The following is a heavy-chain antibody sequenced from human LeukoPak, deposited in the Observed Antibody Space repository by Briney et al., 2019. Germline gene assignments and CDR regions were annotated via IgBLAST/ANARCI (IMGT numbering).Heavy chain of an antibody. CDR3: ARTVCSSTSCYLSFYYYYGMDV. CDR2: MNPNSGNT. D-gene: IGHD2-2*01. Sequence: ASVKVSCKASGYTFTSYDINWVRQATGQGLKWMGWMNPNSGNTGYAQKFQGRVTMTRNTSISTAYMELSSLRSEDTAVYYCARTVCSSTSCYLSFYYYYGMDVWGQGTTVTVSS. V-gene: IGHV1-8*01. J-gene: IGHJ6*02. CDR1: GYTFTSYD.